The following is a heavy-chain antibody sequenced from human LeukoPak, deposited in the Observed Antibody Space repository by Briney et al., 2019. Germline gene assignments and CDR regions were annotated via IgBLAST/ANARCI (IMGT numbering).Heavy chain of an antibody. V-gene: IGHV4-61*02. D-gene: IGHD3-9*01. J-gene: IGHJ4*02. CDR1: AGSISSGSHY. Sequence: PSETLSLTCSVSAGSISSGSHYWTWIRQPAGKGLEWIGRIYTTGSTNYNPSLKSRVTISVDTSKNQFSLKLSSVTAADTALYYCAAAGMVVRYFDWRGKGYFDYWGQGTLVTVSS. CDR2: IYTTGST. CDR3: AAAGMVVRYFDWRGKGYFDY.